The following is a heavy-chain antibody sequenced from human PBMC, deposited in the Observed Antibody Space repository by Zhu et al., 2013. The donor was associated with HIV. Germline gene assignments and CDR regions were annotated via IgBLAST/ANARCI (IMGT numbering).Heavy chain of an antibody. CDR1: GYTFTGYY. Sequence: QVQLVQSGAEVKKPGASVKVSCKASGYTFTGYYIHWVRQAPGQGLEWMGWISGYNGNTNYAQKLQGRVTMTTDTSTSTAYMELRSLRSDDTAVYYCARDPALTTARPNYYYYMDVWAKGPRSPSP. V-gene: IGHV1-18*04. CDR3: ARDPALTTARPNYYYYMDV. D-gene: IGHD6-6*01. J-gene: IGHJ6*03. CDR2: ISGYNGNT.